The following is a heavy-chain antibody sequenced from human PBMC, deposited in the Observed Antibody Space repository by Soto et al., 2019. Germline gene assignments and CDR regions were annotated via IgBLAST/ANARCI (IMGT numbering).Heavy chain of an antibody. CDR1: GYTFTTYF. CDR2: INVDSGDT. Sequence: ASVKVSCKTSGYTFTTYFIHWVRQAPGQGLEWLGWINVDSGDTKSADGFKGRVTLTRDTSITTADMELTSLTSDDTAVYYCARGGFSYGSSGSPFGFWDQGTLVTVSS. CDR3: ARGGFSYGSSGSPFGF. D-gene: IGHD3-10*01. J-gene: IGHJ5*01. V-gene: IGHV1-2*07.